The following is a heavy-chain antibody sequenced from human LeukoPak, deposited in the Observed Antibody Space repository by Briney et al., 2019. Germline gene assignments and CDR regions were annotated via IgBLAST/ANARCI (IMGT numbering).Heavy chain of an antibody. D-gene: IGHD3-22*01. CDR3: ARENYYDSSGYPSADAFDI. CDR1: GFTFSSYS. CDR2: ISSSSSTI. J-gene: IGHJ3*02. V-gene: IGHV3-48*04. Sequence: PGGSLRLSCAASGFTFSSYSMNWVRQAPGKGLEWVSYISSSSSTIYYADSVKGRFTISRDNAKNSLYLQMNSLRAEDTAVYYCARENYYDSSGYPSADAFDIWGQGTMVTVSS.